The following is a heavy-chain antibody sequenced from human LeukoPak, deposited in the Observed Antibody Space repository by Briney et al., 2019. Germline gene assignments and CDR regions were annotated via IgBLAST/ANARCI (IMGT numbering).Heavy chain of an antibody. CDR2: IYYSGST. CDR1: GGSISSYY. Sequence: PSETLSLTCTVSGGSISSYYWSWIRQPPGKGLEWIGYIYYSGSTNYNPSLKSRVTISVDTSKNQFSLTLSSVTAADTAVYYCARAIYSSPPYFDYWGQGTLVTVSS. V-gene: IGHV4-59*01. J-gene: IGHJ4*02. CDR3: ARAIYSSPPYFDY. D-gene: IGHD6-13*01.